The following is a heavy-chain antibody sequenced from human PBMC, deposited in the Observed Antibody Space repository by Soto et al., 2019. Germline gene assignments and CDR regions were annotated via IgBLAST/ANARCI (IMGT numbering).Heavy chain of an antibody. D-gene: IGHD6-19*01. J-gene: IGHJ4*02. CDR2: ISGSGGST. CDR1: GFTFRTYA. CDR3: AKGSSGWSPFCDY. V-gene: IGHV3-23*01. Sequence: GGSLRLSCAASGFTFRTYAMSWVRQAPGKGLEWVSAISGSGGSTYYADSVKGRFTISRDNSKNTLYLQMNSLRAEDTAVYYCAKGSSGWSPFCDYWGQGTLVTVSS.